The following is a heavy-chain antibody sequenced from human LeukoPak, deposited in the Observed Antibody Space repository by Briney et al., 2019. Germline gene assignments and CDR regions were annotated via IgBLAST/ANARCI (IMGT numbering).Heavy chain of an antibody. D-gene: IGHD1-26*01. CDR1: GFTLSSYS. CDR2: ISSSSSHI. V-gene: IGHV3-21*04. J-gene: IGHJ4*02. Sequence: GGSLRLSCAVSGFTLSSYSMNWVRQAPGKGLEWVSSISSSSSHIYYADSVKGRFTISRDNSKNTLYLQMNSLRAEDTAVYYCAKVRHIVGATSDYWGQGTLVTVSS. CDR3: AKVRHIVGATSDY.